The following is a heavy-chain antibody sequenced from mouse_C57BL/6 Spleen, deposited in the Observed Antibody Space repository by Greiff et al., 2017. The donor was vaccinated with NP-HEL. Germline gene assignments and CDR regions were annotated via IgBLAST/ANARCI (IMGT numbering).Heavy chain of an antibody. V-gene: IGHV1-64*01. CDR1: GYTFTSYW. J-gene: IGHJ1*03. Sequence: QVQLQQPGAELVKPGASVKLSCKASGYTFTSYWMHWVKQRPGQGPEWIGMIHPNSGSTNYNEKFKSKATLTVDKSSSTAYMQLSSLTSEDSAVYYCARDPNDYGSSYDYWYFDVWGTGTTVTVSS. CDR3: ARDPNDYGSSYDYWYFDV. CDR2: IHPNSGST. D-gene: IGHD1-1*01.